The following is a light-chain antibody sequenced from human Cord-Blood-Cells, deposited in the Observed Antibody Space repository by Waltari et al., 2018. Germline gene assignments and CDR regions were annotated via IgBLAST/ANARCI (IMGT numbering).Light chain of an antibody. V-gene: IGLV2-14*01. J-gene: IGLJ1*01. Sequence: QSALTQPASVSGSTGQSITISCTGNSSDVGGYNYVSWYQQHPGKAPKLMIYEVSKRHSGVDNRFSGSKSGNTASLTISGLQAEDEADYYCSSYTSSSTYVFGTGTKVTVL. CDR2: EVS. CDR1: SSDVGGYNY. CDR3: SSYTSSSTYV.